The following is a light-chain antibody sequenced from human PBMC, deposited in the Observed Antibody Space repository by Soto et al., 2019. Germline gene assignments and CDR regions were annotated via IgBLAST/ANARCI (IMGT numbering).Light chain of an antibody. CDR2: DNN. J-gene: IGLJ3*02. CDR3: AAWDDSLNGWV. V-gene: IGLV1-44*01. Sequence: QSVLTQPPSASGTPGQRVTISCSGSSSNIGTNTVNWYQQLPGTAPKLLIYDNNHRPSGVPDRFSGSKSGTSASLAISGLQSEPEADYYCAAWDDSLNGWVFGGGNKVTVL. CDR1: SSNIGTNT.